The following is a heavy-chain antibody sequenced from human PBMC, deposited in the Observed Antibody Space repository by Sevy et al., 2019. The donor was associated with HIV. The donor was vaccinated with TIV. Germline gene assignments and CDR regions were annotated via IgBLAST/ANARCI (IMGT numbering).Heavy chain of an antibody. CDR1: GGSFSGYY. V-gene: IGHV4-34*01. D-gene: IGHD1-26*01. CDR3: ARRGELLHAFDI. Sequence: SETLSLTCAVYGGSFSGYYWSWIRQPPGKGLEWIGEMNHSGSTNYNPSLKSRVTISVDTSKNQFSLKLSSVTAADTAVYYCARRGELLHAFDIWGQGTMVTVSS. CDR2: MNHSGST. J-gene: IGHJ3*02.